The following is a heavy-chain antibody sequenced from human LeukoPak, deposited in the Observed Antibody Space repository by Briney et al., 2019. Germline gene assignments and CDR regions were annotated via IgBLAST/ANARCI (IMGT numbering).Heavy chain of an antibody. CDR1: GGSITSSSDY. CDR3: ARHIRNSIFGVVTSYHFDY. V-gene: IGHV4-39*01. D-gene: IGHD3-3*01. J-gene: IGHJ4*02. Sequence: SETLSLTCTVSGGSITSSSDYWGRIRQPPGKGLEWIGSIYYSGYTYYNPSLKSRVTISVDTSKNQFSLKLSSVTAADTAMYYCARHIRNSIFGVVTSYHFDYWGQGTLVTVSS. CDR2: IYYSGYT.